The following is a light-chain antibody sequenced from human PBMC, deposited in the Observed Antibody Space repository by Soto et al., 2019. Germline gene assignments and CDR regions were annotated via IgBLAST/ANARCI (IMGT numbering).Light chain of an antibody. V-gene: IGKV1-33*01. CDR2: DAS. Sequence: DIQMTLSPSSLSASVGDRVTITCQASQDISNYLNWYQQKPGKAPKLLIYDASNLETGVPSRFSGSGSGTDFTFTISSLQPEDIATYYCQQYDNLPYTFGQGTKVDIK. CDR1: QDISNY. CDR3: QQYDNLPYT. J-gene: IGKJ2*01.